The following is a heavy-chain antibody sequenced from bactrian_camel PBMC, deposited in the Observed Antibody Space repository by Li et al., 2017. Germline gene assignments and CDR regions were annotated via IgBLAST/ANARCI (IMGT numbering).Heavy chain of an antibody. CDR1: TFPQRRVC. CDR3: AATRISTRGFCPGSTKREVYRA. CDR2: SNTGGGST. Sequence: VQLVESGGGSVQAGGSLMLSCVASTFPQRRVCMGWFRQAPGKEREGVATSNTGGGSTYYVDAAKGRFTISLDNAKNTLTLQMNSLKPEDTGIYYCAATRISTRGFCPGSTKREVYRAWGQGTQVTVS. J-gene: IGHJ6*01. V-gene: IGHV3S31*01. D-gene: IGHD7*01.